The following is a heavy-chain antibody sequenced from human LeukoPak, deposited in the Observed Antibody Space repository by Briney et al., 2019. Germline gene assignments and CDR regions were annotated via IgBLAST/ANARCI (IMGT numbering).Heavy chain of an antibody. CDR3: ARARGDY. Sequence: SSETLSLTCTVSGGSISSSRYHWGWIRQPPGKGLEWIGSIYYSGSTYYNPSLKSRVTISVDTSKNQFSLKLSSVTAADTAVYYCARARGDYWGQGTLVTVSS. J-gene: IGHJ4*02. CDR2: IYYSGST. V-gene: IGHV4-39*01. CDR1: GGSISSSRYH.